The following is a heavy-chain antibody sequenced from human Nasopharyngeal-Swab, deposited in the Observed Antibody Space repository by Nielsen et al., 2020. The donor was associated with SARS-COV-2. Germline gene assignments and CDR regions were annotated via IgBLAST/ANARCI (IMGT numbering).Heavy chain of an antibody. CDR3: ARDLVYSYYYYGMDV. Sequence: ASVKVSCKASGYTFTGYSMHWVRQAPGQGLEWMGWINPNSGGTNYAQKFQGWVTMTRDTSISTAYMELSRLRSDDTAVYYCARDLVYSYYYYGMDVWGKGTTVTVSS. J-gene: IGHJ6*04. CDR2: INPNSGGT. CDR1: GYTFTGYS. V-gene: IGHV1-2*04. D-gene: IGHD2-15*01.